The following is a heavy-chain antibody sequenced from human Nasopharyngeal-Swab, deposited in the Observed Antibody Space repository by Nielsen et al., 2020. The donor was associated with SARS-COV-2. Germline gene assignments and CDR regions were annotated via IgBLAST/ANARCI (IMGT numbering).Heavy chain of an antibody. CDR2: ISGSGGST. D-gene: IGHD3-10*01. Sequence: GESLKISCAASGFTFSSYAMSWVRQAPGKGLEWVSAISGSGGSTYYADSVKGRFTISRDNSKNTLYLQMNSLGAEDTAVYYCAKDPQLLWFGENFDYWGQGTLVTVSS. CDR1: GFTFSSYA. J-gene: IGHJ4*02. V-gene: IGHV3-23*01. CDR3: AKDPQLLWFGENFDY.